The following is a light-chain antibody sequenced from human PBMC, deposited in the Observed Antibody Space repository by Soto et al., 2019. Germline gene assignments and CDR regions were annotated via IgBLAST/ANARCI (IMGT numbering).Light chain of an antibody. V-gene: IGKV4-1*01. CDR1: QIVLYNSNKKNE. J-gene: IGKJ1*01. CDR3: QQYYSSPPT. Sequence: IGVPLFTDSLAVSLGARATISFKFIQIVLYNSNKKNELAWYQQKPGQPPKLLFYWASIRESGVPDRFSGSGSGTDFTLTISSLQAEDVAVYYCQQYYSSPPTFGQGTKVDIK. CDR2: WAS.